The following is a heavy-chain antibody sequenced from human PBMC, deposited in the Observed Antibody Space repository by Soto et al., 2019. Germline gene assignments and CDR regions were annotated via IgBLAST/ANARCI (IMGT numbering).Heavy chain of an antibody. J-gene: IGHJ3*02. CDR3: ARDQDPVRFLEWLPQDAFDI. D-gene: IGHD3-3*01. CDR2: INSSSSYI. Sequence: GGSLRLSCAASGFTFSSYSMNWVRQAPGKGLEWVSSINSSSSYIYYADSVKGRFTISRDNAKNSLYLQMNSLRAEDTAVYYCARDQDPVRFLEWLPQDAFDIWGQGTMVTVSS. V-gene: IGHV3-21*01. CDR1: GFTFSSYS.